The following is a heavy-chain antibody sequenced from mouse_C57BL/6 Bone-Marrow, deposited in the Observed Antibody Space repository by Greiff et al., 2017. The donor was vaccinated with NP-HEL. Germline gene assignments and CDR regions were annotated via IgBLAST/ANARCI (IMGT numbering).Heavy chain of an antibody. Sequence: QVQLQQSGAELVRPGTSVKMSCKASGYTFTNYWIGWAKQRPGHGLEWIGDIYPGGGYTNYNEKFKGKATLTADKSSSTAYMQFSSLTSEDSALYYCARIAGKQLRLRRVLYAMDYWGQGTSVTVSS. CDR2: IYPGGGYT. J-gene: IGHJ4*01. D-gene: IGHD3-2*02. V-gene: IGHV1-63*01. CDR3: ARIAGKQLRLRRVLYAMDY. CDR1: GYTFTNYW.